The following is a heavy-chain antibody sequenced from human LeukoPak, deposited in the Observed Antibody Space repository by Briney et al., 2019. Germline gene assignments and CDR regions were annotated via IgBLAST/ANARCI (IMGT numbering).Heavy chain of an antibody. CDR2: ISYDGSNK. CDR3: ARDRQQLARDIDY. J-gene: IGHJ4*02. Sequence: GGSLRLSCAASGFTFSSYAMHWVRQAPGKGLEWVAVISYDGSNKYYADSVKGRFTISRDNSKNTLYLQMNSLRAEDTAVYYCARDRQQLARDIDYWGQGTLVTVSS. V-gene: IGHV3-30-3*01. D-gene: IGHD6-13*01. CDR1: GFTFSSYA.